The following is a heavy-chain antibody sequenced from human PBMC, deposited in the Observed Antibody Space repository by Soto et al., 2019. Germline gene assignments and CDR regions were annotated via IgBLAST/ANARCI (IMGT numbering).Heavy chain of an antibody. CDR3: ARIPIYDGYVSFFDD. CDR1: GVTFSSYW. V-gene: IGHV3-74*01. Sequence: GGSLRLSCAASGVTFSSYWMQWVRQAPGKGLVWVSRVNIDGSGTAYADSVKGRFTISRDNAKNTLYLQLNSLRAEDTAVYYCARIPIYDGYVSFFDDWGQGTLVPVAS. D-gene: IGHD5-12*01. J-gene: IGHJ4*02. CDR2: VNIDGSGT.